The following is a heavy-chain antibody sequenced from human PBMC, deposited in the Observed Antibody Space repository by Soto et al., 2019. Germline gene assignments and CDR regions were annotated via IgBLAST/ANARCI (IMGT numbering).Heavy chain of an antibody. V-gene: IGHV4-34*01. CDR1: GGSFSGYY. CDR3: ARGRANLGIAAAGRRLYYYGMDV. Sequence: SETLSLTCAVYGGSFSGYYWSWIRQPPGKGLEWIGEINHSGSTNYNPSLKSRVTISVDTSKNQFSLKLSSVTAADTAVYYCARGRANLGIAAAGRRLYYYGMDVWGQGTTVPSP. D-gene: IGHD6-13*01. J-gene: IGHJ6*02. CDR2: INHSGST.